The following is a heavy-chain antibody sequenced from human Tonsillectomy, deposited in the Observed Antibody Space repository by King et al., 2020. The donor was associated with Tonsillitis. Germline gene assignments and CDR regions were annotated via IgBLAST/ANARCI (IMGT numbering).Heavy chain of an antibody. CDR3: AKDMFHHYYDSSGYPDY. CDR1: GFSFEDYA. V-gene: IGHV3-9*01. D-gene: IGHD3-22*01. Sequence: VQLVESGGNLVQPGRSLRLSCAASGFSFEDYAMHWVRQAPGKGLEWVSGSSWNSGTVGYADSVKGRFTISRDNAKNSLYLQMNSLRAEDTALYYCAKDMFHHYYDSSGYPDYWGQGTLVTVSS. J-gene: IGHJ4*02. CDR2: SSWNSGTV.